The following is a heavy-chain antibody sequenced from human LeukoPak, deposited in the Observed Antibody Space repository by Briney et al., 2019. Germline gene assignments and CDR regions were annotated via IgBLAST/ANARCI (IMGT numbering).Heavy chain of an antibody. CDR2: IYYSGST. CDR1: GGSISSSSYY. D-gene: IGHD2-15*01. J-gene: IGHJ3*02. V-gene: IGHV4-39*07. CDR3: ARASRSGGIRGAFDI. Sequence: SETLSLTCTVSGGSISSSSYYWGWIRQPPGKGLEWIGSIYYSGSTYYNPSLKSRVTISVDTSKNQFSLKLSSVTAADTAVYYCARASRSGGIRGAFDIWGQGTMVTVSS.